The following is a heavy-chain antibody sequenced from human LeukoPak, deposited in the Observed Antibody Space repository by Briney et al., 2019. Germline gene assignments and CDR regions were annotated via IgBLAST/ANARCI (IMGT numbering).Heavy chain of an antibody. D-gene: IGHD2-2*01. CDR2: IYFSGST. J-gene: IGHJ4*02. CDR3: ARLRSTSFIDFDY. Sequence: SETLSLTCTVSGGSISSYYWTWIRQPPGKGLEWIGYIYFSGSTNYNPSLKSRVTISVDTSKNQFSLKLSSVTAADTAVYYCARLRSTSFIDFDYWGQGTLVTVSS. CDR1: GGSISSYY. V-gene: IGHV4-59*12.